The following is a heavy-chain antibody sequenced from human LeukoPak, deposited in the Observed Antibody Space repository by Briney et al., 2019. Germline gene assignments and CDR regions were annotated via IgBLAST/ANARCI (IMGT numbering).Heavy chain of an antibody. Sequence: SETLSLTCTVSGDSISSYYWSWIRQPPGKGLEWIGYIYYSGSTNYNPSLKSRVTISVYTSKNQFSLKLSSVTAADTAVYYCARLYYDSSGSNWFDPWGQGTLVTVSS. V-gene: IGHV4-59*01. CDR1: GDSISSYY. J-gene: IGHJ5*02. D-gene: IGHD3-22*01. CDR3: ARLYYDSSGSNWFDP. CDR2: IYYSGST.